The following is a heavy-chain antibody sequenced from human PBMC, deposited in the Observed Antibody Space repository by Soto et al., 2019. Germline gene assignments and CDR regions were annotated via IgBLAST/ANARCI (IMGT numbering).Heavy chain of an antibody. CDR2: IYYSGST. Sequence: PSETLSLTCTVSGGSVSSGGYYWTWFRQPPGEGLEWIGHIYYSGSTNYNPSLKSRVTMSINTSKNHFSLKLYSVTAADTAVYYCARGVITGTTIVWFDPWGQGTLVTVS. D-gene: IGHD1-7*01. CDR1: GGSVSSGGYY. CDR3: ARGVITGTTIVWFDP. J-gene: IGHJ5*02. V-gene: IGHV4-61*03.